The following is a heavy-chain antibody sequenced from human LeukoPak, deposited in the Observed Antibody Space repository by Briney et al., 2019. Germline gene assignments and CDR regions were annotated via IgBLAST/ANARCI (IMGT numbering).Heavy chain of an antibody. CDR2: IKQDGSEK. J-gene: IGHJ4*02. CDR3: ARDRRWLRTFDY. CDR1: GFTFSTYG. D-gene: IGHD3-22*01. Sequence: GGSLRLSCAASGFTFSTYGMNWVRQAPGKGLEWVANIKQDGSEKYYVDSVKGRFTISRDNAKNSLYLQMNSLRAEDTAVYYCARDRRWLRTFDYWGQGTLVTVSS. V-gene: IGHV3-7*01.